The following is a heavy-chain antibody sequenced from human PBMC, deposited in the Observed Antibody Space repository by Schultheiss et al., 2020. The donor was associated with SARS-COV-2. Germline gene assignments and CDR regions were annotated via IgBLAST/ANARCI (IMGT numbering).Heavy chain of an antibody. CDR2: IYYSGST. D-gene: IGHD3-22*01. V-gene: IGHV4-59*12. CDR1: GGSISSYY. CDR3: ARDDSAFGYYDSSGGAFDY. J-gene: IGHJ4*02. Sequence: SETLSLTCSVSGGSISSYYWSWIRQPPGKGLEWIGYIYYSGSTNYNPSLKSRVTISVDMSKNQFFLKLSSVTAADTAVYYCARDDSAFGYYDSSGGAFDYWGQGTLVTVSS.